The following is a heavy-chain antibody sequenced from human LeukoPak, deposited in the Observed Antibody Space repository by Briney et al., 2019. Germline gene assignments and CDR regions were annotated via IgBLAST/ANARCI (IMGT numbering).Heavy chain of an antibody. CDR3: ARDSSSWEVSSDNWFDP. J-gene: IGHJ5*02. CDR1: GYTFTGYY. Sequence: ASVKVSCKAPGYTFTGYYMHWVRQAPGQGLEWMGWINPNSGGTNYAQKFQGRVTMTRDTSISTAYMELSRLRSDDTAVYYCARDSSSWEVSSDNWFDPWGQGTLVTVSS. CDR2: INPNSGGT. D-gene: IGHD6-13*01. V-gene: IGHV1-2*02.